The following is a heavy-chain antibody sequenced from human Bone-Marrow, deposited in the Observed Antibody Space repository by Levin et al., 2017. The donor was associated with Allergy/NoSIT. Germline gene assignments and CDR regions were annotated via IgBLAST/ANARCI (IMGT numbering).Heavy chain of an antibody. Sequence: GGSLRLSCAASGFTFSTYGMHWVRQAPGKGLEWVAFIWDDGGSTYYADSVKGRFTISRDNSKNTLHLQVNSLGGEDTAVDYCAWDRGNYYYMDIWGDRTTVTVS. CDR3: AWDRGNYYYMDI. J-gene: IGHJ6*03. CDR1: GFTFSTYG. CDR2: IWDDGGST. V-gene: IGHV3-33*01.